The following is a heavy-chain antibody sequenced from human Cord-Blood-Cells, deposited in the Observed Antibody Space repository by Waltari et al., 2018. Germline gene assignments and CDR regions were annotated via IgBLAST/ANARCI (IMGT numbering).Heavy chain of an antibody. V-gene: IGHV1-69*09. J-gene: IGHJ3*02. Sequence: QVQLVQSGAEVKKPGSSVKVSCKASGGTFSSYAISWVRQAPGQGLEWMGRIRPIRAIANNAQKCQGRVTITANKSTSTAYMGLSSLRSEDTAAYYCARVPSIAARAFDIWGQGTMVTVSS. CDR2: IRPIRAIA. CDR3: ARVPSIAARAFDI. CDR1: GGTFSSYA. D-gene: IGHD6-6*01.